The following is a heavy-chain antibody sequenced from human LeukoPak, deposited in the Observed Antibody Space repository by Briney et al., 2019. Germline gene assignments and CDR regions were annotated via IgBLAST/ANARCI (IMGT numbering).Heavy chain of an antibody. CDR3: ARGLWVEGYTLFDL. CDR1: GGSLSSYY. V-gene: IGHV4-59*01. Sequence: SEPLPLACTVSGGSLSSYYWSWLRQPPGKGLEWFGYIYYSGSTNYNPSLKSRVTISVDTSENQFSLKLSSVTAAGTAVYYCARGLWVEGYTLFDLWGQGTLVTVSS. CDR2: IYYSGST. D-gene: IGHD4/OR15-4a*01. J-gene: IGHJ5*02.